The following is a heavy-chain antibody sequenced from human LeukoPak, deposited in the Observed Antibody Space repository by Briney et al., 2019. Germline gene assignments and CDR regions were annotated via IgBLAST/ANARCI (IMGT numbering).Heavy chain of an antibody. V-gene: IGHV1-69*01. CDR1: GGTFSSYA. Sequence: SVKVSCKASGGTFSSYAISWVRQAPGQGLEWMGGIIPIFGTANYAQKFQGRVTITADESTSTAYMELSSLRSEDTAVYYCATVVPAATNFDYWGQGTLVTVSS. D-gene: IGHD2-2*01. CDR2: IIPIFGTA. J-gene: IGHJ4*02. CDR3: ATVVPAATNFDY.